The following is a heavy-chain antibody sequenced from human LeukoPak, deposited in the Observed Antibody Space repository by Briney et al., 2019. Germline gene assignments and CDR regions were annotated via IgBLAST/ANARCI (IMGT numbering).Heavy chain of an antibody. CDR1: GYTFTTYD. J-gene: IGHJ3*02. V-gene: IGHV1-8*01. Sequence: ASVKVSCKASGYTFTTYDIHWVRQATGQGLEWMGWMSPNSGNTGYAQKLQGRVTMTRNTSISTAYMELSSLRSEDTAVYYCARGRVSLKDAFDIWGQETMVTVSS. D-gene: IGHD6-6*01. CDR2: MSPNSGNT. CDR3: ARGRVSLKDAFDI.